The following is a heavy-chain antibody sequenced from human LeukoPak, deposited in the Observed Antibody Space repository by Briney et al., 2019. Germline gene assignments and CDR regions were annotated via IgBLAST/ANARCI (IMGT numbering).Heavy chain of an antibody. J-gene: IGHJ4*02. CDR1: GFTFDDYA. CDR2: ISWNSGSI. Sequence: PGGSLRLSCAASGFTFDDYAMHWVRQAPGKGLEWVSGISWNSGSIGYADSVKGRFTISRDNAKNSLYLQMNSLRAEDTALYYCAKDSGSSWYVGVNYWGQGTLVTVSS. V-gene: IGHV3-9*01. D-gene: IGHD6-13*01. CDR3: AKDSGSSWYVGVNY.